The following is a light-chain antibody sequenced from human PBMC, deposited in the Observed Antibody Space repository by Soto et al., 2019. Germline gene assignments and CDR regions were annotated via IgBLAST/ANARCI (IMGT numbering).Light chain of an antibody. Sequence: EIVMTQSPATLSGSPGEIATLSCRASQSVSSNLAWYQQKPGQAPRLLIYGASTRATGIPARFSGSGSGTEFTLTISSLQSEDFAVYYCQQYNNWPSWTFGQGTKVDIK. CDR1: QSVSSN. CDR2: GAS. CDR3: QQYNNWPSWT. V-gene: IGKV3-15*01. J-gene: IGKJ1*01.